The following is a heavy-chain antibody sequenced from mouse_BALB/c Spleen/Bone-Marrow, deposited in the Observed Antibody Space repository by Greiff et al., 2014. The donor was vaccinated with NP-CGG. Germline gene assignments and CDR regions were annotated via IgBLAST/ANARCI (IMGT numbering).Heavy chain of an antibody. CDR1: GFTFSSYG. CDR3: ARGNYGNYVDYFDY. CDR2: INSNGGST. V-gene: IGHV5-6-3*01. D-gene: IGHD2-1*01. J-gene: IGHJ2*01. Sequence: DVQLVESGGGLVQPGGSLKLSCAASGFTFSSYGMSWVRQIPDKRLELVASINSNGGSTYYPDSVKGRFTISRDNAKNTLSLQMSSLKSEDTAMYYCARGNYGNYVDYFDYWGQGTTLTVSS.